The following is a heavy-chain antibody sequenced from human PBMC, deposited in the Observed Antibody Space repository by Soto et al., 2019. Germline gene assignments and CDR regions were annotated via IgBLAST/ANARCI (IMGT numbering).Heavy chain of an antibody. CDR2: ISGSGGRT. D-gene: IGHD3-3*02. J-gene: IGHJ6*02. Sequence: PGGSLRLSCEASGFSFSSYAMSWVRQAPGKGLEWVSTISGSGGRTFYADSVKGRFTISRDNSKNTLYLQINSLRAEDTAVYYCATSLAFWGWLLGGDNLSLDVWGQGTRVTVSS. CDR1: GFSFSSYA. V-gene: IGHV3-23*01. CDR3: ATSLAFWGWLLGGDNLSLDV.